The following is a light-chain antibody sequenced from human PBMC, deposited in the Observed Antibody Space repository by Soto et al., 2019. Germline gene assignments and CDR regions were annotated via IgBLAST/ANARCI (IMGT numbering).Light chain of an antibody. V-gene: IGKV1-27*01. J-gene: IGKJ1*01. CDR1: QGISNY. CDR2: AAS. CDR3: QKYNSAPWT. Sequence: DIPMTQSPSSLSASVGDRVTITCRASQGISNYLAWYRQKPGKVPKLLIYAASTLQSGVPSRFSGSRSGTDFTLTISSLQPEDVATYYCQKYNSAPWTFGQGTKVEIK.